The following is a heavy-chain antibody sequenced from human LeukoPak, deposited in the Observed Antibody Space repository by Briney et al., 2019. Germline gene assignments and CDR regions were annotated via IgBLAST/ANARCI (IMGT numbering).Heavy chain of an antibody. CDR3: ARFGGADQTDY. Sequence: ASVKVSCKASGYTFTTYGLSWVRQAPGQGLEWLGWISTYDDNIKYAQKLQGRVTMTTDTSTSTAYMELRSLRSDDTAVYYCARFGGADQTDYWGQGTLVTVSS. D-gene: IGHD3-10*01. CDR1: GYTFTTYG. J-gene: IGHJ4*02. V-gene: IGHV1-18*01. CDR2: ISTYDDNI.